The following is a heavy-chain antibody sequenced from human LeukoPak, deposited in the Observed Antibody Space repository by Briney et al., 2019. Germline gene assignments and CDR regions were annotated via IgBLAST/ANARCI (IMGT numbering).Heavy chain of an antibody. CDR1: GYTFTGYY. V-gene: IGHV1-2*02. J-gene: IGHJ4*02. CDR3: ARGIAAAGTSSY. D-gene: IGHD6-13*01. CDR2: INPNSGGT. Sequence: ASVKVSYKASGYTFTGYYMHWVRQAPGQGLEWMGWINPNSGGTNYAQKFQGRVTMTRDTSISTAYMELSRLRSDDTAVYYCARGIAAAGTSSYWGQGTLVTVSS.